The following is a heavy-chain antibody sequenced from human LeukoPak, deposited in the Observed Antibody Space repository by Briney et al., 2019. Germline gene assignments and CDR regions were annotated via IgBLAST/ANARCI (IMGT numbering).Heavy chain of an antibody. CDR2: VQNNGNDK. Sequence: QPGGSLRLSCAASGFTFSSYVMHWVRQAPGKGLEWVSFVQNNGNDKYYADSVKGRFTVSRDNSKNTLYLQMNSLRVEDTAVYYCATDFWLYNSHATWGQGTLVTVSS. CDR3: ATDFWLYNSHAT. CDR1: GFTFSSYV. J-gene: IGHJ4*02. D-gene: IGHD5-24*01. V-gene: IGHV3-30*02.